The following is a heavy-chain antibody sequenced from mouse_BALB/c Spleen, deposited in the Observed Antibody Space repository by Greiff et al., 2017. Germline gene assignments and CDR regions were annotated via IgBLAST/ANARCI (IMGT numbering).Heavy chain of an antibody. D-gene: IGHD2-2*01. Sequence: VQLKESGPELMKPGASVKISCKASGYSFTSYYMHWVKQSHGKSLEWIGYIDPFNGGTSYNQKFKGKATLTVDKSSSTAYMHLSSLTSEDSAVYYCAIYGYDEYFDVWGAGTTVTVSS. CDR2: IDPFNGGT. V-gene: IGHV1S135*01. J-gene: IGHJ1*01. CDR3: AIYGYDEYFDV. CDR1: GYSFTSYY.